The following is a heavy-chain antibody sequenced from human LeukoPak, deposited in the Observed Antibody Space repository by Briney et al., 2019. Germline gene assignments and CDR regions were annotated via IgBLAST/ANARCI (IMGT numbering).Heavy chain of an antibody. J-gene: IGHJ3*02. CDR1: GFTFSDYY. CDR2: ISSSGSTK. CDR3: ARDPPTGEGAFDI. Sequence: KPGGSLRLSCAASGFTFSDYYMSWLRQAPGKGLEGVSYISSSGSTKYYADCVKGRFNISRDNAKNSLYLQMNSLRAEDTAVYYCARDPPTGEGAFDIWGQGTMVTVSS. V-gene: IGHV3-11*04. D-gene: IGHD7-27*01.